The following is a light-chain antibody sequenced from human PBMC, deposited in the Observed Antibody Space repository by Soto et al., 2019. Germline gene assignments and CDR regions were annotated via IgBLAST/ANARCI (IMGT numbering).Light chain of an antibody. V-gene: IGLV2-8*01. CDR2: EVT. CDR3: KSYAGNDNPYV. J-gene: IGLJ1*01. Sequence: QSVLTQPPSASGSPGQSVTISCTGTSSDVGAYDYVSWYQLHPGKAPKLILSEVTKRPSGVPDRFSGSKSGNTASLTVSGLQPEDEAAYYCKSYAGNDNPYVFGTGTKVTVL. CDR1: SSDVGAYDY.